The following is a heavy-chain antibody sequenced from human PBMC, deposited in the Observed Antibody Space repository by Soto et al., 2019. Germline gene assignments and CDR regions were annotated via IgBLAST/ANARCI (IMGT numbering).Heavy chain of an antibody. D-gene: IGHD3-22*01. CDR2: ISPKGGSK. CDR3: VKDRDSNSWPSRDV. V-gene: IGHV1-18*01. J-gene: IGHJ6*02. Sequence: ASVKVSCKTSGYTFTRNGISWVRQAPGQGLEWMGWISPKGGSKKYAQKFQGRVIMTTDTSTSTAYMELRSLRCDDTAVYYCVKDRDSNSWPSRDVWGPGTTVTVSS. CDR1: GYTFTRNG.